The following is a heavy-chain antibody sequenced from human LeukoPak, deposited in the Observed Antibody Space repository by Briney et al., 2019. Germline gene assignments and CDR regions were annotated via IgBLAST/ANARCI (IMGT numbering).Heavy chain of an antibody. CDR3: ARGTGY. CDR2: ISSNGDNT. CDR1: GFTFSTYV. Sequence: PGGSLRLSCSVSGFTFSTYVMHWVRQAPGKGLEYVSAISSNGDNTYYADSVKGRFTISRDNSKNTLYLQMSSLRADDTAVSYCARGTGYWGQGTLVTVSS. V-gene: IGHV3-64D*06. J-gene: IGHJ4*02.